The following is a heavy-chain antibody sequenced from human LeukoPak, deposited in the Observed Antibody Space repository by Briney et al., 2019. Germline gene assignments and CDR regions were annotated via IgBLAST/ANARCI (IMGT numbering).Heavy chain of an antibody. Sequence: GGSLRLSCAASGFSFSSFWMGWVRQTPGKRPEWVANMNIDGSEKYYADSVKGRFTISRDNAKNSLYLQMNSLRAEDTAVYYCARDYTGYFPWGQGTLVIVSS. CDR2: MNIDGSEK. CDR1: GFSFSSFW. J-gene: IGHJ5*02. V-gene: IGHV3-7*03. D-gene: IGHD3-9*01. CDR3: ARDYTGYFP.